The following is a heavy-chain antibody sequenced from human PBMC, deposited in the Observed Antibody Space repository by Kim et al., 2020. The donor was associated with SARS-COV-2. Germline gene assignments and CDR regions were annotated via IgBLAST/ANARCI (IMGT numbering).Heavy chain of an antibody. CDR2: INRDGSGK. CDR1: GFTFTNYS. V-gene: IGHV3-7*01. J-gene: IGHJ4*01. D-gene: IGHD3-16*02. CDR3: ARIGYRSSTFDY. Sequence: GGSLRLSCAASGFTFTNYSMRWVRQAPGKGLEWVANINRDGSGKSSVDSVSGQFTLSSANDQNSFSLQMNILRHEATAVSYYARIGYRSSTFDYW.